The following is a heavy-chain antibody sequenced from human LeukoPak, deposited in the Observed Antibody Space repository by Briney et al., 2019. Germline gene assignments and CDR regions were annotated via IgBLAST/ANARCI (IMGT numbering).Heavy chain of an antibody. CDR2: IKQDGSEK. J-gene: IGHJ4*02. CDR1: GFTFSSYA. V-gene: IGHV3-7*03. D-gene: IGHD2-2*01. CDR3: ARGQYQLL. Sequence: GGSLRLSCAASGFTFSSYAMSWVRQAPGKGLEWVANIKQDGSEKYYVDSVKGQFTISRDNAKNSLYLQMNSLRAEDTAVYYCARGQYQLLWGQGTLVTVSS.